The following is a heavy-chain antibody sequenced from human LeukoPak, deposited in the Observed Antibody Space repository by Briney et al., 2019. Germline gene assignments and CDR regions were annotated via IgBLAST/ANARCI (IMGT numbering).Heavy chain of an antibody. CDR1: GFTFSTYS. V-gene: IGHV3-21*01. J-gene: IGHJ4*02. CDR3: ARAGGSGSYVTYFDY. D-gene: IGHD3-10*01. CDR2: ISSSSGYI. Sequence: GGSLRLSCAASGFTFSTYSMNWVRQAPGKGLEWVSSISSSSGYIYYADSVKGRFTISRDNAKNSLFLQMNSLRAEDRAVYYCARAGGSGSYVTYFDYWGQGTLVTVSS.